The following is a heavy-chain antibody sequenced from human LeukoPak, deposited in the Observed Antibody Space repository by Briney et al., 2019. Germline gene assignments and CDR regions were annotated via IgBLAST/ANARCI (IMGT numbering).Heavy chain of an antibody. CDR3: ARVTDHYYGSEI. Sequence: PGGSLRLSCAASGXTFSSYGVHWVRQAPGKGLEWVAVIWYDGSNKYYADSVKGRFTISRDNSKNTLYLQMNSLRAEDTAVYYCARVTDHYYGSEIWGQGTLVTVSS. V-gene: IGHV3-33*01. CDR1: GXTFSSYG. D-gene: IGHD3-10*01. J-gene: IGHJ4*02. CDR2: IWYDGSNK.